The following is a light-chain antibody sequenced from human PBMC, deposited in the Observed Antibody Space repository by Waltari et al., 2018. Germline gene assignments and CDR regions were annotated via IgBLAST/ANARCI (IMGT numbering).Light chain of an antibody. V-gene: IGLV2-11*01. CDR3: CSYVGSNIYWV. CDR1: SSDVVSYNY. CDR2: DIN. Sequence: SALTQPRSVSGSPGPSVTISCTGTSSDVVSYNYVSWYQQHPDKAPKLIIYDINKRPSGVPDRFSGSKSGNTASLTISGLQAEDEADYYCCSYVGSNIYWVFGGGTKLTVL. J-gene: IGLJ3*02.